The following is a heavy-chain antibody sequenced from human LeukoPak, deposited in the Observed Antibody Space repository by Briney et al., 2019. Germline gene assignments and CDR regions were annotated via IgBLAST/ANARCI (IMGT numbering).Heavy chain of an antibody. J-gene: IGHJ3*02. CDR1: GFTFSSYA. V-gene: IGHV3-53*01. CDR2: IYSGGST. D-gene: IGHD4-17*01. Sequence: GGSLRLSCAASGFTFSSYAMSWVRQAPGKGLEWVSVIYSGGSTYYADSVKGRFTISRDNSKNTLYLQMNSLRAEDTAVYYCASSKTVTTYYDAFDIWGQGTMVTVSS. CDR3: ASSKTVTTYYDAFDI.